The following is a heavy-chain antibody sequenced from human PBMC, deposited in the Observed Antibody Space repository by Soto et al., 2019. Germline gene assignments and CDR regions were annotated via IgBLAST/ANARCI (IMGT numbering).Heavy chain of an antibody. CDR1: GYRFANYW. Sequence: GESLKISCKASGYRFANYWIGWVRQMPGKGLELMGIIYPDDSDTRYSPSFQGQVTISADKSITTAYLQWSSLKASDTAMYYCARFPSGRDPNWFDPWGQGTLVTVSS. V-gene: IGHV5-51*01. J-gene: IGHJ5*02. D-gene: IGHD1-26*01. CDR2: IYPDDSDT. CDR3: ARFPSGRDPNWFDP.